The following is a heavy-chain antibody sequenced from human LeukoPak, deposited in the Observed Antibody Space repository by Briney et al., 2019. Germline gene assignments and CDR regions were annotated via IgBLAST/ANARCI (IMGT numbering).Heavy chain of an antibody. J-gene: IGHJ4*02. CDR2: IKSKTGGGTT. V-gene: IGHV3-15*01. CDR3: TWVGTTSCDY. Sequence: GGSLRLSCAPSGFTFSDACMSWVRQAPGKGLEWVGRIKSKTGGGTTDYAAPVKGRFSISRDDSKNTLYLQMNSLKTEDTAVYYCTWVGTTSCDYWGQGTLVTVSS. CDR1: GFTFSDAC. D-gene: IGHD1-26*01.